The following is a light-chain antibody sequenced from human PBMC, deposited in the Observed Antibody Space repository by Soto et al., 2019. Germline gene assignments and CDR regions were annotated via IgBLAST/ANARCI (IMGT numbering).Light chain of an antibody. CDR2: GAS. CDR3: QQYGGSPLIT. J-gene: IGKJ5*01. Sequence: EIVMTQSPLTLPVTPGEPATLSCRASQSVSSNLAWYQQKPGQAPRLLIYGASNRATGIPDRFSGSGSGTDFSLTISRLEPEDFAVYYCQQYGGSPLITFGQGTRLEI. CDR1: QSVSSN. V-gene: IGKV3-20*01.